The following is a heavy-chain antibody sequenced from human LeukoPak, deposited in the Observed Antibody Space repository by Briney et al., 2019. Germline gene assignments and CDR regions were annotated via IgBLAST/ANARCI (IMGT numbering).Heavy chain of an antibody. CDR1: GFTVSSNY. D-gene: IGHD2-2*01. J-gene: IGHJ3*02. CDR2: IYSGGST. CDR3: ARDCSSTSCSLDAFDI. Sequence: GGSLRLSCAASGFTVSSNYMSWVRQAPGKGLEWVSVIYSGGSTYYADSVKGRFTISRDNSKNTLYLQMNSLRAEDTAVYYCARDCSSTSCSLDAFDIWGQGTLVTVSS. V-gene: IGHV3-53*01.